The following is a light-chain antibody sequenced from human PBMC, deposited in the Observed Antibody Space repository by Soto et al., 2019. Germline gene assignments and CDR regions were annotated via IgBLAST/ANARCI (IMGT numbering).Light chain of an antibody. Sequence: QSALTQPASVSGTPGQSITISCTGTSSDVGGYNYVSWYQQHPGKAPKLMIYDVSNRPSGVSNRFSGSKSGNMASLTISGLQAEDEADHYCSSYTSSSLYVFGTGTKVSVL. V-gene: IGLV2-14*01. J-gene: IGLJ1*01. CDR2: DVS. CDR3: SSYTSSSLYV. CDR1: SSDVGGYNY.